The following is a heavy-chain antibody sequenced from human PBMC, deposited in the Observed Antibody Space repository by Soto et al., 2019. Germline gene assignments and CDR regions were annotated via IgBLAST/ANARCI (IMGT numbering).Heavy chain of an antibody. CDR1: GFTFSSYG. J-gene: IGHJ4*02. CDR3: ARDRKQWRIMDFDY. Sequence: VQLVESGGGVVQPGRSLRLSCAASGFTFSSYGMHWVRQAPGKGLEWVAVIWYDGSNKYYADSVKGRFTISRDNSKNTLYLQMNSLRAEDTAVYYCARDRKQWRIMDFDYWGQGTLVTVSS. D-gene: IGHD6-19*01. CDR2: IWYDGSNK. V-gene: IGHV3-33*01.